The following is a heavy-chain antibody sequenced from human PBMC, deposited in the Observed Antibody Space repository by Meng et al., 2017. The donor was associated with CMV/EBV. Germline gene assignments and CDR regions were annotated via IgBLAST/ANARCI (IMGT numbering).Heavy chain of an antibody. CDR2: ISWDGGST. CDR1: GFTFDDYT. J-gene: IGHJ3*02. Sequence: GGSLRLSCAASGFTFDDYTMRWVRQAPGKGLEWVSLISWDGGSTYYADSVKGRFTISRDNSKNSLYLQMNSLRTEDTALYYCAKARGTSLISAFDIWGQGTMVTVSS. D-gene: IGHD1-26*01. V-gene: IGHV3-43*01. CDR3: AKARGTSLISAFDI.